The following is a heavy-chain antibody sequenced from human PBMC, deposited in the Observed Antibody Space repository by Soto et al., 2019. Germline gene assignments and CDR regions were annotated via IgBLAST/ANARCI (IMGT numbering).Heavy chain of an antibody. CDR3: AAAGTVTTGMDV. Sequence: QMQLLQSGPEVKKPGTSVQVSCKASVFTFTSSAMQWVRQARGQLLEWIGWIVVGSGNTNYAQKFQDRVTITRDMSTSTAYMELSSMRSEDTAVYYCAAAGTVTTGMDVWGQVTTVIVSS. CDR2: IVVGSGNT. D-gene: IGHD4-17*01. V-gene: IGHV1-58*02. CDR1: VFTFTSSA. J-gene: IGHJ6*02.